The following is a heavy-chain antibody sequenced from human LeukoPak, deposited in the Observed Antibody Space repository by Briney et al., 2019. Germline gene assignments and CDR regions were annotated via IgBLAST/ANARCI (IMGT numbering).Heavy chain of an antibody. Sequence: PSETLSLTCTVSGGSVSSGSYYWSWIRQPPGKGLEWIGYIYYSGSTNYNPSLKSRVTISVDTSKNQFSLKRSSVTAADTAVYYCARVGYQLLYDYWGQGTLVTVSS. CDR1: GGSVSSGSYY. V-gene: IGHV4-61*01. D-gene: IGHD2-2*02. J-gene: IGHJ4*02. CDR2: IYYSGST. CDR3: ARVGYQLLYDY.